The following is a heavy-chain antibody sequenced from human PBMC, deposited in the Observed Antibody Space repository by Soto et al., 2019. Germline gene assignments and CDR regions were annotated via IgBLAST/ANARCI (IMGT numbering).Heavy chain of an antibody. D-gene: IGHD3-3*01. CDR3: ARGDFWSGATYYYYGMDV. Sequence: QVQLVQSGAEVKKPGASVKVSCKASGYTFTGHYMQWVRQAPGQGLEWMGGIIPIFGTANYAQKFQGRVTITADESTSTAYMELSSLRSEDTAVYYCARGDFWSGATYYYYGMDVWGQGTTVTVSS. V-gene: IGHV1-69*01. CDR1: GYTFTGHY. J-gene: IGHJ6*02. CDR2: IIPIFGTA.